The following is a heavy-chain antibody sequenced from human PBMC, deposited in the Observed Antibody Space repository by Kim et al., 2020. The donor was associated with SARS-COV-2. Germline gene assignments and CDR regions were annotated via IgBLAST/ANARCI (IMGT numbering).Heavy chain of an antibody. Sequence: GGSLRLSCAASGFTFSSYAMSWVRQAPGKGLEWVSAISGSGGSTYYADSVKGRFTISRDNSKNTLYLQMNSLRAEDTAVYYCAKDKWVGWFGELLYYFDYWGQGTLVTVSS. V-gene: IGHV3-23*01. CDR3: AKDKWVGWFGELLYYFDY. J-gene: IGHJ4*02. D-gene: IGHD3-10*01. CDR1: GFTFSSYA. CDR2: ISGSGGST.